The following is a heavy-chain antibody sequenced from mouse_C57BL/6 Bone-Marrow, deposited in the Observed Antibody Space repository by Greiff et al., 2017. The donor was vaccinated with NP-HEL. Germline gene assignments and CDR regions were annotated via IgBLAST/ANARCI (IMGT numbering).Heavy chain of an antibody. CDR3: ARGAY. V-gene: IGHV1-80*01. CDR2: IYPGDGDT. CDR1: GYAFSSYW. J-gene: IGHJ3*01. Sequence: QVQLQQSGAELVQPGASVKISCKASGYAFSSYWMNWVKQRHGKGLEWIGQIYPGDGDTNSNGKFKDKASLTADKSSSTAYMQLSSLTSEDSAVYFCARGAYWGQGTLVTVSA.